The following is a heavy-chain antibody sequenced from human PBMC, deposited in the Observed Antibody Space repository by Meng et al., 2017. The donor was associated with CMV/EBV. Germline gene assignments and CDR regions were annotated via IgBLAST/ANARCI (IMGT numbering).Heavy chain of an antibody. CDR2: INPSGGST. D-gene: IGHD2-15*01. V-gene: IGHV1-46*01. J-gene: IGHJ2*01. Sequence: ASVKVSCKASGYTLSHYWMHWVRQAPGQGLEWVGIINPSGGSTTYAQKFQGRVVLTRDTSTSTVYMDLSSLRSEDRAVYYCARSGSTTIQQPGYFDLWGRGTLVTVSS. CDR3: ARSGSTTIQQPGYFDL. CDR1: GYTLSHYW.